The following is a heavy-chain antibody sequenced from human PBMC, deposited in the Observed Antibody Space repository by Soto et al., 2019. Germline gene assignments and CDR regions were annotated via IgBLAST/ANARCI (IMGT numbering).Heavy chain of an antibody. CDR1: GFTFSSYA. CDR2: ISGSGGST. V-gene: IGHV3-23*01. J-gene: IGHJ6*02. CDR3: AKDIAARHYYYYGMDV. D-gene: IGHD6-6*01. Sequence: HPGGSLRLSCAASGFTFSSYAMSWVRQAPGKGLEWVSAISGSGGSTYYADSVKGRFTISRDNSKNTLYLQMNSLRAEDTAVYYCAKDIAARHYYYYGMDVWGQGTTVTVSS.